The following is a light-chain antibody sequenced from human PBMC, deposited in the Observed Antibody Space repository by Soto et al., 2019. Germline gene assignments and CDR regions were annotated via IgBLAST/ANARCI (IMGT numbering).Light chain of an antibody. CDR1: SSNIGAGYD. CDR2: SDI. V-gene: IGLV1-40*01. J-gene: IGLJ2*01. Sequence: QSVLTQPPSVSGAPGQRLTISCTGSSSNIGAGYDVHWYQQFPGTAPKLLIFSDINRPSGVPARFSASKSGSSASLAISGLQAEDEADYYCHSYDSVLSASVFGGGTKLTVL. CDR3: HSYDSVLSASV.